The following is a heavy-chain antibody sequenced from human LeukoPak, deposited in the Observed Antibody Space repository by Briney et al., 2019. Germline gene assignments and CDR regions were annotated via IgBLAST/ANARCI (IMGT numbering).Heavy chain of an antibody. CDR1: GGSISSSSYH. D-gene: IGHD3-10*01. Sequence: PSETLSLTCTVSGGSISSSSYHWGWIRQPPGKGLEWIGSIYYSGSTYYNPSLKSRVTISVDTSKNQFSLKLSSVTAADTAVYYCARHPNPHYYGSGSYRYWGQGTLVTVSS. CDR3: ARHPNPHYYGSGSYRY. V-gene: IGHV4-39*01. J-gene: IGHJ4*02. CDR2: IYYSGST.